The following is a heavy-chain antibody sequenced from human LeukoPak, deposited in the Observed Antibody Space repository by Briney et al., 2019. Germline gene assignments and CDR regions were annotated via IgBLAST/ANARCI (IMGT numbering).Heavy chain of an antibody. V-gene: IGHV3-30*01. CDR1: GFTFSSYA. Sequence: PGRSLRLSCAASGFTFSSYAMHWVRQAPGKGLEGVAVISYDGSNKYYADSVKGRFTISRDNPKNTLYLQMNSLRAEDTAVYYCARGGSIVVVPAAMGRWGQGTLVTVSS. CDR3: ARGGSIVVVPAAMGR. D-gene: IGHD2-2*01. J-gene: IGHJ4*02. CDR2: ISYDGSNK.